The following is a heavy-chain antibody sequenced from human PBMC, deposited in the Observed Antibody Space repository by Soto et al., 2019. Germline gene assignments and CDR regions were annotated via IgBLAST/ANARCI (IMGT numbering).Heavy chain of an antibody. V-gene: IGHV2-5*02. J-gene: IGHJ4*02. CDR1: GFSLSSTRMA. D-gene: IGHD6-19*01. CDR3: AHIVVAGLGYYFDY. Sequence: QITLKESGPTLVKPTQTLTLTCTFSGFSLSSTRMAVGWIRQPPGKALEGLALIYWDDDKRYSPFLKSRLTITQDTSKNQVVLTMSNMDSVDTARYYCAHIVVAGLGYYFDYWGQGTLVTVSS. CDR2: IYWDDDK.